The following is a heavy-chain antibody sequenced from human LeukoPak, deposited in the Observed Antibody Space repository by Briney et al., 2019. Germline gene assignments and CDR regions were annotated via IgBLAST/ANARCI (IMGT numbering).Heavy chain of an antibody. CDR2: IKSKTDGGTT. J-gene: IGHJ4*02. CDR3: TTDYYDSSGYYYLDY. CDR1: GFTFSNAW. Sequence: GGSLRLSCAASGFTFSNAWLSWVRQALGKGLEWVGRIKSKTDGGTTDYAAPVKGRFTISRDDSKNTLYLQMNSLKTEDTAVYYCTTDYYDSSGYYYLDYWGQGTLVTVSS. V-gene: IGHV3-15*01. D-gene: IGHD3-22*01.